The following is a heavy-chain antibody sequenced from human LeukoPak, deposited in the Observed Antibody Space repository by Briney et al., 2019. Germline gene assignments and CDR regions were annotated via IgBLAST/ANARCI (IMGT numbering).Heavy chain of an antibody. CDR2: ISAYNGNT. CDR1: GYTFTSYG. J-gene: IGHJ4*02. V-gene: IGHV1-18*01. Sequence: ASVKVSCKASGYTFTSYGISWVRQAPGQGLERMGWISAYNGNTNYAQKLQGRVTMTTDTSTSTAYMELRSLRSDDTAVYYCARDSSGIVVVPAAPDYWGQGTLVTVSS. D-gene: IGHD2-2*01. CDR3: ARDSSGIVVVPAAPDY.